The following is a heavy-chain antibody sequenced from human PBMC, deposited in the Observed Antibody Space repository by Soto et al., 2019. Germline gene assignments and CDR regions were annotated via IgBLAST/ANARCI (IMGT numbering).Heavy chain of an antibody. J-gene: IGHJ5*02. CDR2: ISTNSRYT. V-gene: IGHV3-11*03. CDR3: ARVYDILTSAWLDP. D-gene: IGHD3-9*01. CDR1: GFTLSDYY. Sequence: GGSLRLSCAASGFTLSDYYMTWIRQAPGKGLEWTSYISTNSRYTKYADSVKGRFTISRDDAKNSLYLQMNSLRVEDTAVYYCARVYDILTSAWLDPWGQGTLVTVSS.